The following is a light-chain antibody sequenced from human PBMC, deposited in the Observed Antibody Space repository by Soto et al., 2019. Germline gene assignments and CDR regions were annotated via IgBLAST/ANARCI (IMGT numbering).Light chain of an antibody. J-gene: IGKJ5*01. V-gene: IGKV3-11*01. CDR3: QQRSNWLIT. CDR2: DAS. Sequence: EVVLTQSPATLSLPPGERATLSCRASQSISIYLAWYQQKPGQAPRLLIYDASNRATGIPARFSGSGSGTDFTLTISSLEPEDFALYYCQQRSNWLITFGQGTRLEIK. CDR1: QSISIY.